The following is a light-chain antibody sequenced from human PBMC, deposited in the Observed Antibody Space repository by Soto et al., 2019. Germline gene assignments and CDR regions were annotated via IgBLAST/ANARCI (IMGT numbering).Light chain of an antibody. J-gene: IGLJ2*01. CDR2: NNN. V-gene: IGLV1-47*02. CDR1: SSNIERTY. CDR3: AAWDDSLNVL. Sequence: QPVLTQPSSASGTPGQRVTISCSGSSSNIERTYVHWYQQLPGTAPKLLIYNNNQRPSGVPDRFSGSKSGTSASLAISGLRAEDEADYYCAAWDDSLNVLFGGGTKVTVL.